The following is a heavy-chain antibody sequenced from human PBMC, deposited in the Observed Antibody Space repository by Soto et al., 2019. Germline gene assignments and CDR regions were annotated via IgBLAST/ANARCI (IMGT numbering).Heavy chain of an antibody. CDR2: TRHDGSNT. V-gene: IGHV3-33*01. D-gene: IGHD1-26*01. J-gene: IGHJ4*02. CDR3: ARDGVGATTFFGYFDY. CDR1: GFTFNGYG. Sequence: QVQLVESGGGVVQPGRSLRLSCAASGFTFNGYGMHWVRQAPGKGLEWVAITRHDGSNTYYADSVRGRFTISRDNSKKTLYLQMDSLSAEDTAVYYCARDGVGATTFFGYFDYWGQGTLVTVSS.